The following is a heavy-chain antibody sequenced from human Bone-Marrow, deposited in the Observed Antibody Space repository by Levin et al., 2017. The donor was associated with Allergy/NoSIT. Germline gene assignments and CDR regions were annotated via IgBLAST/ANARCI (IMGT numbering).Heavy chain of an antibody. CDR3: TKDRTPNRYGLVGSMDV. CDR2: FSHDGKYK. J-gene: IGHJ6*03. V-gene: IGHV3-30*18. CDR1: GFGFGGYG. Sequence: SCAASGFGFGGYGMQWVRQAPGKGLEWVATFSHDGKYKNHAQSVKGRFTISRDMSKSTLYLQMNSLTPDDTAVYYCTKDRTPNRYGLVGSMDVWGKGTTVIVSS. D-gene: IGHD3-10*01.